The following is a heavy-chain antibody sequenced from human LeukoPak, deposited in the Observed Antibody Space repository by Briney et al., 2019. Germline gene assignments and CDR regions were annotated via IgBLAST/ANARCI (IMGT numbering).Heavy chain of an antibody. CDR3: AREAEYSSSYYFDY. CDR1: GYTFTGYY. D-gene: IGHD6-6*01. V-gene: IGHV1-2*02. Sequence: ASVKVSCKASGYTFTGYYMHWVRQAPGQGLEWMGWINPNSGGTNYAQKFQGRVTMTRDTSISTAYMELSRLGSDDTAVYYCAREAEYSSSYYFDYWGQGTLVTVSS. J-gene: IGHJ4*02. CDR2: INPNSGGT.